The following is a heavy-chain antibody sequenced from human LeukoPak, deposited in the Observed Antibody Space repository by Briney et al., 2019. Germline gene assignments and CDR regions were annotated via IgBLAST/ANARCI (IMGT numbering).Heavy chain of an antibody. J-gene: IGHJ4*02. CDR2: IYYSGST. V-gene: IGHV4-59*01. D-gene: IGHD4-23*01. CDR1: GGSMSDYY. CDR3: ARVDDYGGNFYY. Sequence: SETLSLTCTVSGGSMSDYYWSWIRQPPGKGLEWIGYIYYSGSTNYNPSLKSRVTISVDTSKNQFSLKLSSVTAADTAVYYCARVDDYGGNFYYWGQGTLVTVSS.